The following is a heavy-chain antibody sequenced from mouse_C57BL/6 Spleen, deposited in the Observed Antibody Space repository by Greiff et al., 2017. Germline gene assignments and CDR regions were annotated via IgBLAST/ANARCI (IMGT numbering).Heavy chain of an antibody. CDR1: GYTFTDYE. CDR2: IDPETGGT. J-gene: IGHJ2*01. CDR3: TRYTTVVAYYFDY. V-gene: IGHV1-15*01. Sequence: QVQLKQSGAELVRPGASVTLSCKASGYTFTDYEMHWVKQTPVHGLEWIGAIDPETGGTAYNQKFKGKAILTADKSSSTAYMELRSLTSEDSAVYYCTRYTTVVAYYFDYWGQGTTLTVSS. D-gene: IGHD1-1*01.